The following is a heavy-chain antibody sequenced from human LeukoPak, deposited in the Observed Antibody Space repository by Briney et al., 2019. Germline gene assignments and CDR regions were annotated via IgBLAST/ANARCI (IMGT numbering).Heavy chain of an antibody. CDR3: AKEIPYSSSLSIDY. D-gene: IGHD6-13*01. CDR1: GFTFSSYG. V-gene: IGHV3-30*02. Sequence: GGSLRLSCAASGFTFSSYGMHWVRQAPGKGLEWVAFIRYDGSNKYYADSVKGRFTISRDNSKNTLYLQMNSLRAEDTAVYYCAKEIPYSSSLSIDYWGQGTLVTVSS. CDR2: IRYDGSNK. J-gene: IGHJ4*02.